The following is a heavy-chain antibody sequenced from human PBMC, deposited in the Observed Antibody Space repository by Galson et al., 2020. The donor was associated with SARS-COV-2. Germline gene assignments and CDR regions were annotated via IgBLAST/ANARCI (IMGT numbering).Heavy chain of an antibody. CDR1: GGTYSSYA. J-gene: IGHJ3*02. CDR2: IIPIFGTA. Sequence: ASVKVSCKASGGTYSSYAISWVRQAPGQGLEWMGRIIPIFGTANYAQKFQGRVTITADKSTSTAYMELSSLRSEDTAVYYCASHSETYYYGSGSYAEAAFDIWGQGTMVTVSS. V-gene: IGHV1-69*06. D-gene: IGHD3-10*01. CDR3: ASHSETYYYGSGSYAEAAFDI.